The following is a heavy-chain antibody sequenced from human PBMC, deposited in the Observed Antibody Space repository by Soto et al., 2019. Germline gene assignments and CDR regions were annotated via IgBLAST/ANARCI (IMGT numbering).Heavy chain of an antibody. J-gene: IGHJ6*02. CDR1: GGTFSSYA. D-gene: IGHD4-4*01. CDR3: AREPYTVQHYYYYYGMDV. CDR2: IIPIFGTA. V-gene: IGHV1-69*12. Sequence: QVQLVQSGAEVKKPGSSVKVSCKASGGTFSSYAISWVRQAPGQGLEWMGGIIPIFGTANYAQKFQGRVTITADESTSTAYMELSSLRSEDTAVYYCAREPYTVQHYYYYYGMDVWGQGTTVTVSS.